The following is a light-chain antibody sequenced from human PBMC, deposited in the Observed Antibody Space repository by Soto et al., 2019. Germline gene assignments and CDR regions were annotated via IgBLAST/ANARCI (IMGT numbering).Light chain of an antibody. Sequence: QSALTQPRSVSGSPGQSVTISCTGTSSDVGGYDYVSWFQHHPGKVPKLMIYDVTKRPSGVPDRFSASKSGNTASLTISGRQDEDEADYYCCSYGGYFWVFGGGTQLTVL. CDR2: DVT. CDR1: SSDVGGYDY. J-gene: IGLJ3*02. CDR3: CSYGGYFWV. V-gene: IGLV2-11*01.